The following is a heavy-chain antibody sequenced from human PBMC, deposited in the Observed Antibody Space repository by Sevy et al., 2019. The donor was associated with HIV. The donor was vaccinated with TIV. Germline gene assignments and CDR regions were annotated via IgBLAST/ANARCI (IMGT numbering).Heavy chain of an antibody. J-gene: IGHJ6*02. Sequence: GGSLRLSCTASGFTFGDYAMSWVRQAPGKGLEWVGFIRSKAYGGTTEYAASVKGRFTISRDDSKSIAYLQMNSLKTEDTAVYYCTREGPAAVGPYYYGMDVWGQGTTVTVSS. CDR2: IRSKAYGGTT. D-gene: IGHD1-26*01. CDR3: TREGPAAVGPYYYGMDV. CDR1: GFTFGDYA. V-gene: IGHV3-49*04.